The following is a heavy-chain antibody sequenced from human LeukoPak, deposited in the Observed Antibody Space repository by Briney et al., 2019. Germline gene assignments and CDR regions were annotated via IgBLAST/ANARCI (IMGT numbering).Heavy chain of an antibody. CDR3: ARDTTMDV. D-gene: IGHD1-14*01. V-gene: IGHV3-48*03. CDR2: ISSGSSPI. CDR1: GFTFSNYE. J-gene: IGHJ6*02. Sequence: PGGSLRLSCVASGFTFSNYEMNWVRQAPGKGLEWISYISSGSSPIYYSDSVRGRFTISRDNAKNSLYLQMNSLRADDTAVYYCARDTTMDVWGQGTTVTVSS.